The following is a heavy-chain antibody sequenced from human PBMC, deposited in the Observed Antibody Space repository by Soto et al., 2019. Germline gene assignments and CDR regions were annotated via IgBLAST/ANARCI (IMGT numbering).Heavy chain of an antibody. V-gene: IGHV3-49*03. Sequence: GGSLRLSCTASGFTLGDYAMSWFRQAPGKGLEWVGFIRSKAYGGTTEYAASVKGRFTISRDDSKSIAYLQMNSLKTEDTAVYYCTRGNWNPISDYWGQGTLVTVSS. CDR1: GFTLGDYA. CDR3: TRGNWNPISDY. J-gene: IGHJ4*02. CDR2: IRSKAYGGTT. D-gene: IGHD1-20*01.